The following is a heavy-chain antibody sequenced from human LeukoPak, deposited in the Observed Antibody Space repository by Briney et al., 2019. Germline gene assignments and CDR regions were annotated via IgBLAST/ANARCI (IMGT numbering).Heavy chain of an antibody. Sequence: SVKVSCKASGGTFSSYAISWVRQAPGQGLEWMGGIIPIFGTANYAQKFQGRVTITADESTSTAYMELSSLRPEDTAVYYCARGADDYVWGSYRPIYYFDSWGQGTPVTVSS. CDR2: IIPIFGTA. D-gene: IGHD3-16*02. CDR3: ARGADDYVWGSYRPIYYFDS. V-gene: IGHV1-69*13. CDR1: GGTFSSYA. J-gene: IGHJ4*02.